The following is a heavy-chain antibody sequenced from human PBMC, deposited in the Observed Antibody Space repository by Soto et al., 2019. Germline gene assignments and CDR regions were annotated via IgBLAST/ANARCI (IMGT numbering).Heavy chain of an antibody. CDR1: GLVFNNYA. V-gene: IGHV1-18*04. Sequence: ASVNVSCNAFGLVFNNYAGSWVRQAAGEGVEMMGWISGNSGNTNYAQKLQRRVTMPKDTSARTAYMELRSLRSEETAVYYCATARNYDSSGREFWGQGTLVTISS. CDR2: ISGNSGNT. D-gene: IGHD3-22*01. CDR3: ATARNYDSSGREF. J-gene: IGHJ4*02.